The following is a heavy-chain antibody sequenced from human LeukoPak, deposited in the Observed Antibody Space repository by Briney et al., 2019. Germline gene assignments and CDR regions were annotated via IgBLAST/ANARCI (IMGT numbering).Heavy chain of an antibody. D-gene: IGHD2-2*01. J-gene: IGHJ4*02. Sequence: GASVKVSCKASGYTFTGYYMHWVRQAPGQGLEWMGWINPNSGGTNYAQKFQGRVTMTRDTSISTAYMELSRLRSDDTAVYYCARDSDCSSTSCYDPYFDYWGQGTLVIVSS. CDR3: ARDSDCSSTSCYDPYFDY. CDR2: INPNSGGT. CDR1: GYTFTGYY. V-gene: IGHV1-2*02.